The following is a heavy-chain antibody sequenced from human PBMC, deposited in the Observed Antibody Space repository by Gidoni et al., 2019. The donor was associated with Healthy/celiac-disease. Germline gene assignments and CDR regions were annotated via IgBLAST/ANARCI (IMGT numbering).Heavy chain of an antibody. CDR3: AKDRTAAAAAALEDY. D-gene: IGHD6-13*01. J-gene: IGHJ4*02. Sequence: EVQLLESGGGLVQPGGSLRLSCAASGFTFRSDAMSWVRQAPGKGLEWVSAISGSGGSTYYADSVKGRFTISRDNSKNTLYLQMNSLRAEDTAVYYCAKDRTAAAAAALEDYWGQGTLVTVSS. V-gene: IGHV3-23*01. CDR1: GFTFRSDA. CDR2: ISGSGGST.